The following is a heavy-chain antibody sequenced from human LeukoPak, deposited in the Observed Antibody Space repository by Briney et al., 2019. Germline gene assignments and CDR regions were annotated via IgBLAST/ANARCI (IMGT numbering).Heavy chain of an antibody. CDR3: ARGGYYYDSSGSGAFDI. CDR1: GCTFSSYA. CDR2: IIPIFGTA. J-gene: IGHJ3*02. Sequence: SVKVSCKASGCTFSSYAISWVRQAPGQGLEWMGGIIPIFGTANYAQKFQGRVTITTDESTSTAYMELSSLRSEDTAVYYCARGGYYYDSSGSGAFDIWGQGTMVTVSS. V-gene: IGHV1-69*05. D-gene: IGHD3-22*01.